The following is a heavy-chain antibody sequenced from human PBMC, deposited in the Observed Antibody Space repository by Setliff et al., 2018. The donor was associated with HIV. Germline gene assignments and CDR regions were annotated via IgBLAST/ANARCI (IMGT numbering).Heavy chain of an antibody. V-gene: IGHV1-46*01. D-gene: IGHD1-26*01. CDR2: INPSGGTT. CDR3: AREGLVGATPRHFDY. CDR1: GYTFTSYY. J-gene: IGHJ4*02. Sequence: ASVKVSCKASGYTFTSYYMHWVRQAPGQGLEWMGIINPSGGTTSYAQKFQGRVTMTRDTSTSTVYVELSRLRSEDTAVYYSAREGLVGATPRHFDYWGQGTLVTVSS.